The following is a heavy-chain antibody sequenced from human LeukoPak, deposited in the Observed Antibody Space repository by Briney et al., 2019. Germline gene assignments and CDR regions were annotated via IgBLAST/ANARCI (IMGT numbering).Heavy chain of an antibody. V-gene: IGHV4-34*12. Sequence: PSETLSLTRAVHGYSLTNHFWIWIRQPPGKGLEWIGEILHTGRTNYNPSFKSRVTISLDTSKNQFFLNLTSVTAADTAVYFCARGPAAVHPWGQGTLVTVSS. CDR1: GYSLTNHF. J-gene: IGHJ5*02. CDR2: ILHTGRT. D-gene: IGHD6-13*01. CDR3: ARGPAAVHP.